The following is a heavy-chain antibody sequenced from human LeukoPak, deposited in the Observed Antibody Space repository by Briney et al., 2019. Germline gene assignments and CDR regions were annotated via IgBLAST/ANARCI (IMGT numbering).Heavy chain of an antibody. D-gene: IGHD3-22*01. J-gene: IGHJ4*02. V-gene: IGHV3-23*01. Sequence: PGRSLRLSCAASGITFSNYAMSWVRQARGKGLEWVSGISASGGTTNYADSVKGRLTISRDNSQNTLYLQMNSLRAEDTAVYYCAKRTPYSSGSYYFDYWGQGTLVTVSS. CDR1: GITFSNYA. CDR3: AKRTPYSSGSYYFDY. CDR2: ISASGGTT.